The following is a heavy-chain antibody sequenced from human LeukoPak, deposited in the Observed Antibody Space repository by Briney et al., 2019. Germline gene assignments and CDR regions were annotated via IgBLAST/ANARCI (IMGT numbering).Heavy chain of an antibody. Sequence: GGSLRLSCAASGFTFSAYGMHWVRQAPGEGLEWMAMISYDGRNKYYADSVRGRFTVSRDNSENTLYLHMNSLSAEDTAVYYCAKPMDRYYDSSYLDYWGRGTLLTVSS. CDR1: GFTFSAYG. CDR3: AKPMDRYYDSSYLDY. V-gene: IGHV3-30*18. D-gene: IGHD3-16*01. CDR2: ISYDGRNK. J-gene: IGHJ4*02.